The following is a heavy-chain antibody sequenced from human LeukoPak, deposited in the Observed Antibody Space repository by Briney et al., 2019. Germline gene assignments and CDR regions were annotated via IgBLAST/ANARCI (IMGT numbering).Heavy chain of an antibody. Sequence: SETLSLTCTVSGGSISSHYWSWIRQPPGKGLEWIGYIYYSGSNNYNPSLKSRVTISVDTSKNQFSLKLSSVTAADTAVYYCARVTYDFWSGLTYYYYMDVWGKGTTVTVSS. D-gene: IGHD3-3*01. CDR2: IYYSGSN. CDR1: GGSISSHY. V-gene: IGHV4-59*11. CDR3: ARVTYDFWSGLTYYYYMDV. J-gene: IGHJ6*03.